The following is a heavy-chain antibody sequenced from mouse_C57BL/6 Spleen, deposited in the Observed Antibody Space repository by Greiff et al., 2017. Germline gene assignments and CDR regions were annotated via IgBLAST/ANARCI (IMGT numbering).Heavy chain of an antibody. J-gene: IGHJ3*01. V-gene: IGHV2-2*01. CDR2: IWSGGST. CDR1: GFSLTSYG. CDR3: ASPANWDPFAY. D-gene: IGHD4-1*01. Sequence: QVQLQQSGPGLVQPSQSLSITCTVSGFSLTSYGVHWVRQSPGKGLEWLGVIWSGGSTDYNAAFISRLSISKDNSKSQVFFKMNSLQADDTAIYYCASPANWDPFAYWGQGTLVTVSA.